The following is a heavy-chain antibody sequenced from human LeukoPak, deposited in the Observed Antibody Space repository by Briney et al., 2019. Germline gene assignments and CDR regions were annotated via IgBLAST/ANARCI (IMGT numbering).Heavy chain of an antibody. D-gene: IGHD3-10*01. J-gene: IGHJ6*02. CDR2: IKQDGSEK. CDR1: GFTFSSYW. V-gene: IGHV3-7*01. Sequence: GGSLRLSCAASGFTFSSYWMSWVRQAPGKGLEWVANIKQDGSEKYYLDSVKGRFTISRDNAKNSLYLQMNSLRAEDTAVYYCARDQYGSGSYYNSYYYYYGMDVWGQGTTVTVSS. CDR3: ARDQYGSGSYYNSYYYYYGMDV.